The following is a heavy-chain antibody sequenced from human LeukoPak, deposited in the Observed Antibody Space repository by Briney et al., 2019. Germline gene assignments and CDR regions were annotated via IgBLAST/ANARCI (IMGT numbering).Heavy chain of an antibody. Sequence: PGGSLRLSCAASGFTFSSYSMNWVRQAPGKGLEWVSSISSSSSYIYYADSVKGRFTISRGNAKNSLYLQMNSLRAEDTAVYYCARDSSSDPDFDYWGQGTLVTVSS. V-gene: IGHV3-21*01. CDR1: GFTFSSYS. J-gene: IGHJ4*02. CDR2: ISSSSSYI. D-gene: IGHD6-6*01. CDR3: ARDSSSDPDFDY.